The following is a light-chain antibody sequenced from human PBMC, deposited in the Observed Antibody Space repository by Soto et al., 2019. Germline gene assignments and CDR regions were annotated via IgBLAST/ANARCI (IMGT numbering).Light chain of an antibody. CDR2: GAS. V-gene: IGKV3-15*01. CDR1: QSVSSN. J-gene: IGKJ2*01. CDR3: QQYGSSPYT. Sequence: EIVMTQSPVTLSVSPGERATLSCRASQSVSSNLAWYQQKPGQAPRLLIYGASTRATGIPDRFSGSGSGTEFTLTISSLQSEDSAVYYCQQYGSSPYTFGQGTKLEIK.